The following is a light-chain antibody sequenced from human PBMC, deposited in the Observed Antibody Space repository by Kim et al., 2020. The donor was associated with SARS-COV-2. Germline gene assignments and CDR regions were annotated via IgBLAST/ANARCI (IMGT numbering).Light chain of an antibody. CDR2: DVS. CDR1: SSDVGSYNY. J-gene: IGLJ1*01. CDR3: SSYTSSNTYV. V-gene: IGLV2-14*01. Sequence: QSALTQPASVSGSPGQSITISCTGTSSDVGSYNYVSWYQQHPGKAPKLMIYDVSKRPSGVSNRFSGSKSGNTASLTISGLQAEDEADYYCSSYTSSNTYVFGTGTKVTVL.